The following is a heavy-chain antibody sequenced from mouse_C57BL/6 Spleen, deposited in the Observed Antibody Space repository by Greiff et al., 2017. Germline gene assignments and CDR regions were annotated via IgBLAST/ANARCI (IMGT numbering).Heavy chain of an antibody. V-gene: IGHV1-15*01. CDR2: IDPETGGT. CDR1: GYTFTDYE. J-gene: IGHJ2*01. CDR3: TRGNWCYFDY. D-gene: IGHD2-1*01. Sequence: VQLQQSGAELVRPGASVTLSCKASGYTFTDYEMHWVKQTPVHGLEWIGAIDPETGGTAYNQKFKGKAILTADKSSSTAYMELRSLTSEDSAVYYCTRGNWCYFDYWGQGTTLTVSS.